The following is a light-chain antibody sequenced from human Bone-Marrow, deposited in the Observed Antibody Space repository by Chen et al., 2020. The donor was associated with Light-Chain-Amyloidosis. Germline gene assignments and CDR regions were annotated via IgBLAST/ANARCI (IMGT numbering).Light chain of an antibody. J-gene: IGLJ3*02. V-gene: IGLV3-21*02. CDR2: DDS. CDR3: QVWDRSSDRPV. Sequence: SYVLTQPSSVSVAPGQTATIACGGNNIGSTSVHWYQQTPGQAPLLVVYDDSDRPSGIPERLACSNSGNPATLTLSRVEAWDEADDYCQVWDRSSDRPVFGGGTKLTVL. CDR1: NIGSTS.